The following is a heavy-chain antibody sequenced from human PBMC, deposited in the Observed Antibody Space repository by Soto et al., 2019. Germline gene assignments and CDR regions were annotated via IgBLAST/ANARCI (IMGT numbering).Heavy chain of an antibody. CDR1: GGTIGGYY. CDR2: IYSSGNT. D-gene: IGHD3-3*01. CDR3: ARGQRFSDWFDP. Sequence: SETLSLTCSVSGGTIGGYYWTWIRQPAGKGLEWIGRIYSSGNTKYNPSLQSRVTMSLDTSNNQFSLRLTSVTAADTAVYYCARGQRFSDWFDPWGQGTLVTVSS. J-gene: IGHJ5*02. V-gene: IGHV4-4*07.